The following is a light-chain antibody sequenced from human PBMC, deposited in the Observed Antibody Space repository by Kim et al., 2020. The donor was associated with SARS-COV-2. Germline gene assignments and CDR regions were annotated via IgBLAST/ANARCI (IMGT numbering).Light chain of an antibody. CDR3: QSYDSGLSGHVV. Sequence: QLVLTQPPSVSGAPGQTVTISCTGSSSNIGAHYDVHWYQQLPGTAPKLLIYGNTDRPSGVPDRFSGSTSGTSASLAITGLQAEDEADYFCQSYDSGLSGHVVFGGGTQLTVL. V-gene: IGLV1-40*01. J-gene: IGLJ2*01. CDR2: GNT. CDR1: SSNIGAHYD.